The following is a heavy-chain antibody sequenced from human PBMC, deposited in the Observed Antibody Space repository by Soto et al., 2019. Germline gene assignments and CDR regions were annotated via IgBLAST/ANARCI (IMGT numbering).Heavy chain of an antibody. J-gene: IGHJ6*02. V-gene: IGHV3-23*01. CDR2: ISGSGGST. CDR3: AKDQGYSGYDWSYYYYYYGMDV. D-gene: IGHD5-12*01. CDR1: GFTFSSYA. Sequence: GGSLRLSCAASGFTFSSYAMSWVRQAPGKGLEWVSAISGSGGSTYYADSVKGRFTISRDNSKNTLYLQMNSLRAEDTAVYYCAKDQGYSGYDWSYYYYYYGMDVWGQGTTVTVSS.